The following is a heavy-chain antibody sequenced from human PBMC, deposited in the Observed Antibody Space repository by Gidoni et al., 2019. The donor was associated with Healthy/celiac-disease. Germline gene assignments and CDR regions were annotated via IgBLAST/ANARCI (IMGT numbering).Heavy chain of an antibody. CDR3: ARVGIVVVISHFDY. Sequence: QVQLQESGPGLVNPSQTLSLTFTVSDGSISSGGYYWSLIRQHPGKGLAWIGYIYYSGSTYYNPSLKSRVTISVDTSKNQFSLKLSSVTAADTAVYYCARVGIVVVISHFDYWGQGTLVTVSS. V-gene: IGHV4-31*03. CDR1: DGSISSGGYY. CDR2: IYYSGST. D-gene: IGHD3-22*01. J-gene: IGHJ4*02.